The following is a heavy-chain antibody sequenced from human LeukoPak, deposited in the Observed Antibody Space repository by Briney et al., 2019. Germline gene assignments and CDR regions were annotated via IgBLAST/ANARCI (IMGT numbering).Heavy chain of an antibody. J-gene: IGHJ4*02. V-gene: IGHV1-2*02. CDR1: GYTFNGYY. CDR2: INPNSGGT. Sequence: ASVKVSCKASGYTFNGYYMHWLRQAPGQGLEWMGWINPNSGGTNYAQKFQGRVTMTRDTSISTAYMELSRLRSDDTAVYYCARDGRREYYDSSGYGYFDYWGQGTLVTVSS. D-gene: IGHD3-22*01. CDR3: ARDGRREYYDSSGYGYFDY.